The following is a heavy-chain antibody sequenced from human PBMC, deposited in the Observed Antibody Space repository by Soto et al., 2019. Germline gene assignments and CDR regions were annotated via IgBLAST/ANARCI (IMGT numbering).Heavy chain of an antibody. CDR3: AKKYRGTYPFDY. CDR2: IAGSGGDI. J-gene: IGHJ4*02. Sequence: EVQLLESGGSLVQPGGSLRLSCVASSFTFSSYAMAWVCQAPGKGLQWVSSIAGSGGDISYADSVKGRFTISRDNSKNTLYLQMDSLRAEDTAIYYCAKKYRGTYPFDYWGQGTLVTVSS. V-gene: IGHV3-23*01. CDR1: SFTFSSYA. D-gene: IGHD1-26*01.